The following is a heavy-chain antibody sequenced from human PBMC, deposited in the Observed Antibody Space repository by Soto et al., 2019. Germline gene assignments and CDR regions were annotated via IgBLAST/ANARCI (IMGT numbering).Heavy chain of an antibody. Sequence: GGSLRLSCAASGFTFSSYAMSWVRQAPGKGLEWVSAISGSGGSTYYADSVKGRFTISRDNSKNTLYLQMNSLRAEDTAVYYCAIVGEATGPKKYYYYYGMDVWGQGTTVTVSS. V-gene: IGHV3-23*01. J-gene: IGHJ6*02. CDR2: ISGSGGST. CDR3: AIVGEATGPKKYYYYYGMDV. CDR1: GFTFSSYA. D-gene: IGHD5-12*01.